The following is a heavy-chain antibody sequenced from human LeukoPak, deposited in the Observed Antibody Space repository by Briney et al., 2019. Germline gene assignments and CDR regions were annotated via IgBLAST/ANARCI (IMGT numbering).Heavy chain of an antibody. Sequence: GGSLRLSCAASGFTVSSNYMSWVRQAPGKGLEWVSVIYSGGSTCYADSVKGRFTISRDNSKNTLYLQMNSLRAEDTAVYYCGKDPVGAISGAIDYWGQGTLVTVSS. J-gene: IGHJ4*02. D-gene: IGHD1-26*01. V-gene: IGHV3-53*01. CDR2: IYSGGST. CDR3: GKDPVGAISGAIDY. CDR1: GFTVSSNY.